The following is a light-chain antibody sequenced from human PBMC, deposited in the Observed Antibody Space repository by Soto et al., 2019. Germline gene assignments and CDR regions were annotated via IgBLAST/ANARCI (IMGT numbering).Light chain of an antibody. J-gene: IGKJ4*01. CDR2: DAS. Sequence: EIVLTQSPATLSLSPGERATLSCRASQSVSSYLAWYQQKPGQAPRLPIYDASNRATGIPARFSGSGSWTDFTLTISSLEPDDFAVYYCQQRSNWPLTFGGGTKVEIK. CDR3: QQRSNWPLT. V-gene: IGKV3-11*01. CDR1: QSVSSY.